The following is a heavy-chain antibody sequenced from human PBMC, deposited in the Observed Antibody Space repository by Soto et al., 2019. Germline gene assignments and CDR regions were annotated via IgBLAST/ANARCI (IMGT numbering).Heavy chain of an antibody. D-gene: IGHD5-12*01. CDR1: GGSISSYY. V-gene: IGHV4-59*01. Sequence: SETLSLTCTVSGGSISSYYWSWIRQPPGKGLEWIGYIYYSGSTNYNPSLKSRVTISVDTSKNQFSLKLSSVTAADTAVYYCARESGYSGYHYWGQGTLVTVSS. CDR2: IYYSGST. CDR3: ARESGYSGYHY. J-gene: IGHJ4*02.